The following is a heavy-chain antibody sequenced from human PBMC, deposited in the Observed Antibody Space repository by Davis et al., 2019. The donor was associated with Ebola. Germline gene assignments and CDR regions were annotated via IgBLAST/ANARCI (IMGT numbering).Heavy chain of an antibody. CDR2: ISSSSSYI. D-gene: IGHD3-3*01. V-gene: IGHV3-21*01. J-gene: IGHJ4*02. CDR1: GFTFSSYS. Sequence: GESLKISCAASGFTFSSYSMNWVRQAPGKGLEWVSSISSSSSYIYYADSVKGRFTISRDNAKNSLYLQMNSLRAEDTAVYYCARVSLGGWPDYWGQGTLVTVSS. CDR3: ARVSLGGWPDY.